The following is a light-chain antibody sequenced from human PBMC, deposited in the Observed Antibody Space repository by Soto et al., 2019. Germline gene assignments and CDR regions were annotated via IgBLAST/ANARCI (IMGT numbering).Light chain of an antibody. CDR2: EVT. V-gene: IGLV2-14*01. Sequence: QYALTQPASVSGSPGQSITISCTGTSSDIGGSKYVSWYQQHTGKAPKLMIYEVTYRPSGISDRFSASKSGNTASLTVSGLQAEDEADYYCSSSTSRGTLYVFGTVTKLTVL. CDR3: SSSTSRGTLYV. CDR1: SSDIGGSKY. J-gene: IGLJ1*01.